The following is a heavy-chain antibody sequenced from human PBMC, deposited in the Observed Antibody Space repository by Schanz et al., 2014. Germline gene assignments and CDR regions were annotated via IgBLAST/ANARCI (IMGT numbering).Heavy chain of an antibody. CDR3: TRDRGALINHNDALDL. Sequence: VQLVESGGGLVQPGRSLRLSCAASGFTFRGHAMHWVRQAPGQGLEKVAVTSTDGTKTYYAASVRGRFTISRDNSKNTVYLQMNSLRSEDTAVYYCTRDRGALINHNDALDLWGQGTMVSVSS. CDR2: TSTDGTKT. V-gene: IGHV3-30*04. D-gene: IGHD3-16*01. CDR1: GFTFRGHA. J-gene: IGHJ3*01.